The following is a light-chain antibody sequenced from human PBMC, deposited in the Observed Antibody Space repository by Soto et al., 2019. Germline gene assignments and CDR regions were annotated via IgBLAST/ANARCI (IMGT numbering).Light chain of an antibody. J-gene: IGKJ5*01. V-gene: IGKV1-6*01. CDR2: AAS. CDR3: LQDYNYPIT. Sequence: AIQVTHSPSSLSASVGDIVTITCRASQGIRNDLGWYQQKPGKAPKLLIYAASSLQSGVPSRFSGSGSGTDFTLTISSLQPEDFATYYCLQDYNYPITFGQGTRLEIK. CDR1: QGIRND.